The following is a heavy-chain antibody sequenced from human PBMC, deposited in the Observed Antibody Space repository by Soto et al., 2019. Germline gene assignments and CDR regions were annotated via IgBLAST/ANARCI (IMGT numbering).Heavy chain of an antibody. V-gene: IGHV4-4*02. CDR1: GDSITSDKW. CDR3: ARDRSYYYGGTDYFCMDA. J-gene: IGHJ6*02. Sequence: PSETLSLTCAVSGDSITSDKWWSWIRQPPGKGLQWIGEIYHSGSSKYNPSLKSRVIISVDKSKNQFSLNLGSVTAADTAVYYCARDRSYYYGGTDYFCMDAWGRGIPVTV. D-gene: IGHD3-10*01. CDR2: IYHSGSS.